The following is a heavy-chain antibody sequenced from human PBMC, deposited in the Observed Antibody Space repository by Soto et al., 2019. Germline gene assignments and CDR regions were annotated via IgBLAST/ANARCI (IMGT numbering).Heavy chain of an antibody. Sequence: LSLTCTVSGGSISSGGYYWSWIRQHPGKGLEWIGYIYYSGSTYYNPSLKSRVTISVDTSKNQFSLKLSSVTAADTAVYYCARHYYDSSGYYHYYYGMDVWGQGTTVTVSS. CDR1: GGSISSGGYY. CDR3: ARHYYDSSGYYHYYYGMDV. J-gene: IGHJ6*02. D-gene: IGHD3-22*01. V-gene: IGHV4-31*03. CDR2: IYYSGST.